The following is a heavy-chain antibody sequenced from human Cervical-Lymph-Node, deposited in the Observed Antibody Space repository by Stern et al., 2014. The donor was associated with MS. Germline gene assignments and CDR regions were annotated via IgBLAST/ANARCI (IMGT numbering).Heavy chain of an antibody. J-gene: IGHJ4*02. D-gene: IGHD2-15*01. Sequence: EVQLVESGGGLVQPGRSLRLSWAASGFTFDDYAMHWVRQAPGKGLEWVSGISWNSGNIGYADSVKGRFTISRDNAKNSLYLQMNSLRAEDTALYYCAKDINLRGTYYFDYWGQGTLVTVSS. CDR2: ISWNSGNI. V-gene: IGHV3-9*01. CDR1: GFTFDDYA. CDR3: AKDINLRGTYYFDY.